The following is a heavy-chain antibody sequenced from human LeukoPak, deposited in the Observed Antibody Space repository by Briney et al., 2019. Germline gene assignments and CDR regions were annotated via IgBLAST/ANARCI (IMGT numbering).Heavy chain of an antibody. V-gene: IGHV3-43*02. CDR1: GFAFDDYA. Sequence: GGSLRRSCAASGFAFDDYAMNWVRQAPAKSLELVSQISGAGGSTYYADSVKVLFTISRDNSKNSLYLQMNSLRTEDTALYYCAKGQQRYYYDSSGYTFDYWGQGALVTVSS. J-gene: IGHJ4*02. D-gene: IGHD3-22*01. CDR2: ISGAGGST. CDR3: AKGQQRYYYDSSGYTFDY.